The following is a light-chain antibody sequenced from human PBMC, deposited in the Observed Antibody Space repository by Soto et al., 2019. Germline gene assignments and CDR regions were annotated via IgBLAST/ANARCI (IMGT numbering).Light chain of an antibody. J-gene: IGKJ4*01. CDR2: DAS. V-gene: IGKV3-15*01. CDR1: QSVNRN. Sequence: EIVMTQSPATLSVSAGERGTLSCRASQSVNRNLAWYQQKPGQAPRLLIYDASTRATGIPARFSGSGSGTEFTLTISSLQSEDFAVYYCQQYHNWLTFDGGTKVEIK. CDR3: QQYHNWLT.